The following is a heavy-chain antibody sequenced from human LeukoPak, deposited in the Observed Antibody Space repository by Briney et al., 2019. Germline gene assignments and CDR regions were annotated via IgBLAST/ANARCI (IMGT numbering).Heavy chain of an antibody. D-gene: IGHD1-26*01. CDR3: ASSRSGSYWLRVWAFDI. CDR1: GGSISSGGYY. J-gene: IGHJ3*02. V-gene: IGHV4-30-2*01. CDR2: IYHSGST. Sequence: PSETLSLTCTVSGGSISSGGYYWSWIRQPPGKGLEWIGYIYHSGSTYYNPSLKSRVTISVDRSKNQFSLKLSSVTAADTAVYYCASSRSGSYWLRVWAFDIWGQGTMVTVSS.